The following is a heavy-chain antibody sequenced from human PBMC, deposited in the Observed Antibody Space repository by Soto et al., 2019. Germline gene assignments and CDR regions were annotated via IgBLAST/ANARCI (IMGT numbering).Heavy chain of an antibody. D-gene: IGHD3-22*01. CDR3: TTGLSNGYYNFDY. CDR1: GFTFSSYA. V-gene: IGHV3-23*01. J-gene: IGHJ4*02. CDR2: ISGSGGTT. Sequence: GSLRLSCAASGFTFSSYAMSWVRQAPGKGLEWVSAISGSGGTTDYAAPVKGRTTISRDDSKNTLYLQMNSLKTEDTAVYYCTTGLSNGYYNFDYWGQGTPVTVSS.